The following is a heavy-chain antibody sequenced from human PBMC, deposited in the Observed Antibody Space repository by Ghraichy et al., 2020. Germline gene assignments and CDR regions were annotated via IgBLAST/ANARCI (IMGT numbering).Heavy chain of an antibody. J-gene: IGHJ3*02. CDR3: ARGLVAAAAFDI. D-gene: IGHD6-13*01. CDR2: INHSGST. Sequence: SETLSLTCAVYGGSFSGYYWSWIRQPPGKGLEWIGEINHSGSTNYNPSLKSRVTISVDTSKNQFSLKLSSVTAADTAVYYCARGLVAAAAFDIWGQGTMVTVSS. V-gene: IGHV4-34*01. CDR1: GGSFSGYY.